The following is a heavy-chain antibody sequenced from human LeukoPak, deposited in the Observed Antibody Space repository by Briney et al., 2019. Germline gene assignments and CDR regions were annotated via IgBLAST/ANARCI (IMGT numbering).Heavy chain of an antibody. CDR1: GVSIRRFY. CDR3: ARVRSDTTLDGDYFDY. CDR2: IYNSGST. J-gene: IGHJ4*02. V-gene: IGHV4-59*01. Sequence: SETLSLTCTVSGVSIRRFYWGWIRQPPGKGLEYSGGIYNSGSTNYNPSLKSRVTISVDTSKKQFSLQLNSVTAADTAVYYCARVRSDTTLDGDYFDYWGQGTLVIVSS. D-gene: IGHD3/OR15-3a*01.